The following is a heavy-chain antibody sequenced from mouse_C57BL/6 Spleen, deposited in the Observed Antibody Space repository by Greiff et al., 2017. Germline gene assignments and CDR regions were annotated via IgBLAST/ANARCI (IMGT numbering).Heavy chain of an antibody. Sequence: VQLQQPGAELVKPGASVKVSCKASGYTFTSYWMHWVKQRPGQGLEWIGRIHPSDSVTNYNQKFKGRAPLSVDKSYISAYMQLSSLTSEDSAVYYCAIEPYYYGSSYPYWYFDVWGTGTTVTVSS. CDR1: GYTFTSYW. J-gene: IGHJ1*03. CDR2: IHPSDSVT. CDR3: AIEPYYYGSSYPYWYFDV. V-gene: IGHV1-74*01. D-gene: IGHD1-1*01.